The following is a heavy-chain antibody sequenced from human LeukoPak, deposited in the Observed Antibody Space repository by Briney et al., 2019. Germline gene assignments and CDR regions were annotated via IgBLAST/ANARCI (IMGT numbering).Heavy chain of an antibody. J-gene: IGHJ4*02. D-gene: IGHD1-26*01. CDR3: ARRVGARFDY. Sequence: SETLSLTCTVSGGSISSYYWSWIRKPPGKGLEWIGYIYYSGSTNYNPSLKSRVTISVDTSKNQFSLKLSSVTAADTAVYYCARRVGARFDYWGQGTLVTVSS. CDR1: GGSISSYY. V-gene: IGHV4-59*01. CDR2: IYYSGST.